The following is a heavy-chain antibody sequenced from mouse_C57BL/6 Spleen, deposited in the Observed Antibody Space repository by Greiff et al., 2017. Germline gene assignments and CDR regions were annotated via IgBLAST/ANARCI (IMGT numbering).Heavy chain of an antibody. CDR3: ARVGGCSGSWFAY. CDR2: FDPSDSYT. D-gene: IGHD3-2*02. Sequence: QVQLQQPGAELVMPGASVKLSCKASGYTFTSYWMHWVKQRPGQGLEWIGEFDPSDSYTNYNQKFKGKSTLTVDKSSSTAYLQLSSLTYEDSAVYYCARVGGCSGSWFAYWGQGTMVTVSA. J-gene: IGHJ3*01. CDR1: GYTFTSYW. V-gene: IGHV1-69*01.